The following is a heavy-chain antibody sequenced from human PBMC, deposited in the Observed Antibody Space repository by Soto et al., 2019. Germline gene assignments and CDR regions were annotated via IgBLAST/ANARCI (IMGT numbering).Heavy chain of an antibody. V-gene: IGHV4-30-2*01. J-gene: IGHJ4*02. Sequence: QLQLQESGSGLVKPSQTLSLTCAVSGGSISSGGYSWSWIRQPPGKALEWIGYIYHSGSTYYNPSVKRRVTLSVDRSKTQFAVKLSSVNAADTAVYYCASVPDSWGQGTLVTVSS. D-gene: IGHD2-2*01. CDR3: ASVPDS. CDR2: IYHSGST. CDR1: GGSISSGGYS.